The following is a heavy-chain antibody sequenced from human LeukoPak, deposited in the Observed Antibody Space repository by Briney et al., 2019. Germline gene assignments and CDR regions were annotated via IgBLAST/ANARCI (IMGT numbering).Heavy chain of an antibody. D-gene: IGHD4-17*01. CDR3: ARWDGDYEGAEWFDP. V-gene: IGHV3-21*01. CDR2: ISSSSSYI. CDR1: GFAFSSYS. Sequence: GRSLRLSCAASGFAFSSYSMNWVRQAPGEGLEWVSSISSSSSYIYYADSVKGRFTISRDNDKNSLYLQMNSLRAEDTAVYYCARWDGDYEGAEWFDPWGQGTLVTVSS. J-gene: IGHJ5*02.